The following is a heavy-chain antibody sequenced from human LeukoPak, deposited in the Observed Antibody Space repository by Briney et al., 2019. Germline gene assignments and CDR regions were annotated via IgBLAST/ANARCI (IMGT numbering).Heavy chain of an antibody. CDR3: ATNYDSRDYYFHY. J-gene: IGHJ4*02. D-gene: IGHD3-22*01. Sequence: AGGSLRLSCATSGFTFSTYGMHWVRQAPGKGLEWVALISYDGSNKYYADSVKGRFTISRDNAKNSLYLQMKSLRAEDTAVYYCATNYDSRDYYFHYWGQGTLVTVSS. V-gene: IGHV3-30*03. CDR2: ISYDGSNK. CDR1: GFTFSTYG.